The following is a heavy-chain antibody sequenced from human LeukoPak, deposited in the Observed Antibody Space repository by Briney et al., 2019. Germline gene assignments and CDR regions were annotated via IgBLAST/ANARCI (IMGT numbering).Heavy chain of an antibody. CDR2: TNEAGGDK. D-gene: IGHD2-21*01. CDR1: GFTFSDFW. CDR3: ARVGNGDFTWFNP. V-gene: IGHV3-7*01. Sequence: GGSLRLSCAASGFTFSDFWMSWVRQAPGKGLECVASTNEAGGDKYYVDSVKGRFTISRDNSKNTLYLQMNSLRAEDTAVYYCARVGNGDFTWFNPWGQGTLVSVSS. J-gene: IGHJ5*02.